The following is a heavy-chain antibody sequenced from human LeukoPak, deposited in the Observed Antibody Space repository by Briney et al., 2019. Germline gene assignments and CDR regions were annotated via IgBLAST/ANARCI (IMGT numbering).Heavy chain of an antibody. J-gene: IGHJ3*02. CDR1: GGSISSGDYS. D-gene: IGHD5-12*01. Sequence: TSETLSLTCAVSGGSISSGDYSWSWIRQPPGKGLEWIGYIYHSGSTYYNPSLKSRVTISVDRSKNQFSLKLSSVTAADTAVYYCARVRVEMATIGSFGIWGQGTMVTVSS. V-gene: IGHV4-30-2*01. CDR2: IYHSGST. CDR3: ARVRVEMATIGSFGI.